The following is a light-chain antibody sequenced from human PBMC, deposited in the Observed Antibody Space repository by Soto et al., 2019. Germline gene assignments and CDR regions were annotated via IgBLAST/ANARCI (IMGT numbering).Light chain of an antibody. CDR3: QQRSNWPRT. CDR2: NAS. CDR1: QSVSSD. Sequence: EIVLTQSPATLSLSPGERATLSCRASQSVSSDLAWYQQKPGQAPRLLIYNASNRATVIPARFSGSGSGTDFTLTISSLEPEDFAVYYCQQRSNWPRTFGQGTKVDI. V-gene: IGKV3-11*01. J-gene: IGKJ1*01.